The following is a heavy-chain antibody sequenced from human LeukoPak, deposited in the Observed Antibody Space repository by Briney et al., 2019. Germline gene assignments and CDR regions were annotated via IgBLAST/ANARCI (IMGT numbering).Heavy chain of an antibody. CDR2: INPKSGNP. CDR1: GFTFSSYA. J-gene: IGHJ4*02. Sequence: PGGSLRLSCAAFGFTFSSYAMSWVRQAPGQGLEWMGWINPKSGNPTYAQDFTGRFVFSLDTSVNTAFLQISSLKAEDTAVYYCARERDHCSGTSCYSDFDCWGQGTLVTVSS. CDR3: ARERDHCSGTSCYSDFDC. V-gene: IGHV7-4-1*02. D-gene: IGHD2-2*02.